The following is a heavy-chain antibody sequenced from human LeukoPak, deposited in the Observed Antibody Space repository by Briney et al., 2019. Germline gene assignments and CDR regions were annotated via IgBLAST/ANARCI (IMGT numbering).Heavy chain of an antibody. Sequence: GGSLRLSCAASGFTFSKAWMTWVRQAPGKGLEWVGRIKSKTDGGTTDYAAPVKGRFTISRDDSKNTLYLQMNSLKTEDTAVYYCTTEQRVGVWERAFDIWGQGTMVTVSS. V-gene: IGHV3-15*01. CDR3: TTEQRVGVWERAFDI. CDR1: GFTFSKAW. CDR2: IKSKTDGGTT. D-gene: IGHD6-25*01. J-gene: IGHJ3*02.